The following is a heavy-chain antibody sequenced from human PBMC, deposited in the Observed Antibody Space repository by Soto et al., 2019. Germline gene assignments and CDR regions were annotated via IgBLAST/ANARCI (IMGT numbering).Heavy chain of an antibody. D-gene: IGHD6-13*01. V-gene: IGHV3-15*01. CDR3: TTTRPGTNVFDN. CDR2: IRSKTDGGTA. CDR1: GITFSNAW. J-gene: IGHJ3*02. Sequence: GGSLRLSCAASGITFSNAWMNWVRQAPGKGLEYIGRIRSKTDGGTAEYAAPVEGRFTISRDDSKNTLYLQMGGLKTEDTAVYYCTTTRPGTNVFDNWGQGTLVTVSS.